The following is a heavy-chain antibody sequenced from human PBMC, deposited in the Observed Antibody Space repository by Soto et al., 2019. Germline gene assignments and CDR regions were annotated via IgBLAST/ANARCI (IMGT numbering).Heavy chain of an antibody. V-gene: IGHV1-3*01. CDR1: GYTFTNYA. Sequence: ASVKVSCKASGYTFTNYAVHWVRRAPGQRLEWMGWINAGNGNTRFSQNLQGRVTITRDTSARTAYMELSSLRSEDTAVYYCARGHLAVVPVASWFYYMDVWGKGTTVTVSS. D-gene: IGHD2-2*01. CDR3: ARGHLAVVPVASWFYYMDV. CDR2: INAGNGNT. J-gene: IGHJ6*03.